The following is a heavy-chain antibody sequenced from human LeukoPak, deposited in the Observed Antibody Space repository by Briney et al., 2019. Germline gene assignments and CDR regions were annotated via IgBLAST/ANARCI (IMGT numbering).Heavy chain of an antibody. Sequence: SETLSLTCTVSGGSISTYHWSWIRQPPGKGLEWIGYIYNTGSTTYNPSLKSRVTISVDTSKNQFSLKLSSVTAADTAVYYCARDPSGSYLNRAFDIWGQGTMVTVSS. V-gene: IGHV4-59*01. D-gene: IGHD1-26*01. CDR3: ARDPSGSYLNRAFDI. CDR2: IYNTGST. CDR1: GGSISTYH. J-gene: IGHJ3*02.